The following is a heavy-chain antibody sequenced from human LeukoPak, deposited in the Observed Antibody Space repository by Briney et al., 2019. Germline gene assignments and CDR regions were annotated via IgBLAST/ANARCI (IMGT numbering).Heavy chain of an antibody. CDR2: ISSSGSTI. D-gene: IGHD3-10*01. V-gene: IGHV3-11*01. CDR1: GFTFSDYY. Sequence: GGSLRLSCAASGFTFSDYYMSWIRQAPGKGLEWVSYISSSGSTIYYADSVKGRFTISRDNAKNSLYLQMNSLRAEDTAVYCCARDGEDSLYYYYYMDVWGKGTTVTVSS. CDR3: ARDGEDSLYYYYYMDV. J-gene: IGHJ6*03.